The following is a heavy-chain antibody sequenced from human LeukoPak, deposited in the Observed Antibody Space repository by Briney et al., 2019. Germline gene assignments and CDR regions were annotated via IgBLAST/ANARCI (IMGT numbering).Heavy chain of an antibody. CDR2: INHSGST. D-gene: IGHD3-3*01. CDR3: ARQDFWSRNWFDP. CDR1: GGSISSYY. V-gene: IGHV4-34*01. Sequence: PSETLSLTCTVSGGSISSYYWSWIRQPPGKGLEWIGEINHSGSTYYNPSLKSRVTISVDTSKNQFSLKLSSVTAADTAVYYCARQDFWSRNWFDPWGQGTLVTVSS. J-gene: IGHJ5*02.